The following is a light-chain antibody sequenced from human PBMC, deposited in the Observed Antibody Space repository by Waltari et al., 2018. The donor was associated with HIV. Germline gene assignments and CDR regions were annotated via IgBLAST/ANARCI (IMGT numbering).Light chain of an antibody. J-gene: IGLJ2*01. CDR3: CSYAGSSIP. V-gene: IGLV2-23*02. Sequence: QSALTQPASVSASIGQSITISFTGTSSDVGSYNLASWYQHHPGNAPKLIIYEVYKRPSGVSNRFSGSKSGNAASLTGSGLQAEDEADYFCCSYAGSSIPFGGGTKLTVL. CDR1: SSDVGSYNL. CDR2: EVY.